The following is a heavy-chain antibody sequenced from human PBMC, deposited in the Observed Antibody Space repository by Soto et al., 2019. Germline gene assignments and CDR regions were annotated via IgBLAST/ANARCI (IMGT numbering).Heavy chain of an antibody. CDR1: GGTFSSYT. CDR2: IIPILGIA. D-gene: IGHD2-15*01. CDR3: ARDLEGYCSRGSCYAWFDP. V-gene: IGHV1-69*08. Sequence: QVQLVQSGAEVKKPGSSVKVSCKASGGTFSSYTISWVRQAPGQGLEWMGRIIPILGIANYAQKFQGRVTVTADKSTSTDYMELSSLRSEDTAVYYCARDLEGYCSRGSCYAWFDPWGQGTLVTVSS. J-gene: IGHJ5*02.